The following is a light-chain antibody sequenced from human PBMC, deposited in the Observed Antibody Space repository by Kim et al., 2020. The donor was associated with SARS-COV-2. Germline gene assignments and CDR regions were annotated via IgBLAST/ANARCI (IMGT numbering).Light chain of an antibody. J-gene: IGLJ2*01. CDR2: RNN. Sequence: ELTQPPSASGTPGQRVTISCSGSTSNIGSNYVCWYQQFPGTAPKLLMYRNNQRPSGVPDRFSASKSGTSASLAISGPRAEDEAVYYCAAWDDSLSGVGFGGGTKLTVL. CDR1: TSNIGSNY. CDR3: AAWDDSLSGVG. V-gene: IGLV1-47*01.